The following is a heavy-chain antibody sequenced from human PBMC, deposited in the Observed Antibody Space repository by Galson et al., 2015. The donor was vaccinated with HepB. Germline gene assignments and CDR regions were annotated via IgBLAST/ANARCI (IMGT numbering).Heavy chain of an antibody. CDR2: ISYEGSNK. CDR3: ATVGYSGGSWYSYYYAMDV. D-gene: IGHD2-15*01. J-gene: IGHJ6*02. V-gene: IGHV3-30*04. CDR1: GFIFSTYA. Sequence: SLRLSCAASGFIFSTYAMHWVRQAPDKGLEWVALISYEGSNKYYADSVKGRFTISRDNSKNTLYLQMNSLRGEDTAVYYCATVGYSGGSWYSYYYAMDVWGQGTTVTVSS.